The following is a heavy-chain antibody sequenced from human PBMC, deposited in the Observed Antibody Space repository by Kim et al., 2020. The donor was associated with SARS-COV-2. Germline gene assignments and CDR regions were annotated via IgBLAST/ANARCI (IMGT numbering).Heavy chain of an antibody. J-gene: IGHJ4*02. V-gene: IGHV3-23*01. CDR3: AKAQGSSGITTSRTFDF. CDR1: GFTFNNYA. CDR2: ISTGGATT. Sequence: GGSLRLSCAASGFTFNNYAMSWVRQAPGKGLEWVSVISTGGATTYYADSVKGRFTISRDNSKNTLDLQVNSLRVEDTAVYYCAKAQGSSGITTSRTFDFWGQGTLVTVSS. D-gene: IGHD3-10*01.